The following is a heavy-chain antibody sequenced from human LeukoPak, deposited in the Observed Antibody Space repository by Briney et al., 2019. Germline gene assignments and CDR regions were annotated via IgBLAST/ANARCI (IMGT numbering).Heavy chain of an antibody. Sequence: SQTLSLTCTVSGGSISSGGDYWSWIRQHPGKGLEWIGYIYCSGSTYYNPSLKSRVTISVDTSKNQFSLKLSSVTAADTAVYYCARWGSSGYFFDYWGQGTLVTVSS. V-gene: IGHV4-31*03. D-gene: IGHD3-22*01. CDR1: GGSISSGGDY. J-gene: IGHJ4*02. CDR2: IYCSGST. CDR3: ARWGSSGYFFDY.